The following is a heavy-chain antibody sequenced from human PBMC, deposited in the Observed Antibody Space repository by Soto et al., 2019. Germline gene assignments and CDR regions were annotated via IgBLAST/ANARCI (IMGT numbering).Heavy chain of an antibody. CDR1: GGSISSSSYY. D-gene: IGHD3-9*01. CDR2: IYYSGST. CDR3: ARAYYDIVTGHPEFDF. J-gene: IGHJ4*02. Sequence: SDTLSLTCTVSGGSISSSSYYWGWIRQPPGKGLEWIGSIYYSGSTYYNPSLKSRVTISVDTSKNQFSLKLSSVTAADTAFYYCARAYYDIVTGHPEFDFWGQGTLVNVS. V-gene: IGHV4-39*01.